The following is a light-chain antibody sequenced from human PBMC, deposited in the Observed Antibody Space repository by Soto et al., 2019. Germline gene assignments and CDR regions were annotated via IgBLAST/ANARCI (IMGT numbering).Light chain of an antibody. CDR1: SDDIGANNY. J-gene: IGLJ2*01. Sequence: QSALTQPASVSGSPGQSITISCTGTSDDIGANNYVSWYQHHPGKAPKILIYEAANRPSGISHRFSGSKSGNTASLTISGLQAEDEADYFCTSYTSASTLVFGVGTMLTVL. V-gene: IGLV2-14*01. CDR2: EAA. CDR3: TSYTSASTLV.